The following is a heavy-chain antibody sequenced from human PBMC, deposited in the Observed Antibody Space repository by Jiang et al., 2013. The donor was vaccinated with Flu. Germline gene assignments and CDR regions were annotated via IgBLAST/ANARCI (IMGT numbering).Heavy chain of an antibody. CDR2: ISSTSSYK. Sequence: QLVESGGGLVKTGESLRLSCEGSGFRFRTYGIHWVRQAPGKGLEWVSSISSTSSYKWYADSVRGRFTISRDNAKNSCFLQIDSLRAEDTAVYYCARVPYDILDRGFDFWGLGTLVTVSS. V-gene: IGHV3-21*06. D-gene: IGHD3-9*01. CDR3: ARVPYDILDRGFDF. CDR1: GFRFRTYG. J-gene: IGHJ4*02.